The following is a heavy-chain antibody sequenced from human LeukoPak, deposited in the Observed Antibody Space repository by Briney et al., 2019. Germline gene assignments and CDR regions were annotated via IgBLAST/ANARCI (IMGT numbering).Heavy chain of an antibody. J-gene: IGHJ3*02. V-gene: IGHV4-59*01. D-gene: IGHD6-13*01. CDR3: ARAGYSSSWYGDAFDI. CDR1: GGSISSYY. Sequence: PSETLSLTCTVSGGSISSYYWSWIRQPPGKGLEWIGYIYYSGSTNYNPSLKSRVTISVDTSKNQFSLKLSSVTAAATAVYYCARAGYSSSWYGDAFDIWGQGTMVTVSS. CDR2: IYYSGST.